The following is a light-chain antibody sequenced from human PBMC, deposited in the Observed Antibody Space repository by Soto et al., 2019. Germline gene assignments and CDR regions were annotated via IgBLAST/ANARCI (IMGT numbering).Light chain of an antibody. J-gene: IGLJ3*02. CDR3: TSYVGSNLWG. Sequence: QSALTQPTSASGSPGQSVTISCTGTSSDVGAYKYVSWYQQYPGKAPKLMIYEVSKRPAGVPDRFAGSKSGNTASLTVSGLQAEDEGDYYCTSYVGSNLWGLGGGTHRTVL. CDR2: EVS. CDR1: SSDVGAYKY. V-gene: IGLV2-8*01.